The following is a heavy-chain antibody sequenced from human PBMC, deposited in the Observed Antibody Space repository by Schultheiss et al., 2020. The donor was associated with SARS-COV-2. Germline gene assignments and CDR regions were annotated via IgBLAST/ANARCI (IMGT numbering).Heavy chain of an antibody. V-gene: IGHV5-51*01. D-gene: IGHD6-6*01. J-gene: IGHJ5*02. CDR1: GYRFTNNW. Sequence: GESLKISCQGSGYRFTNNWIGWVRQMPGKGLEWMGIIYPGDSDTRYSPSFQGQVTISADKSISTAYLQWSSLKASDTAMYYCARQGEYSSSSDNWFDPWGQGTLVTVSS. CDR2: IYPGDSDT. CDR3: ARQGEYSSSSDNWFDP.